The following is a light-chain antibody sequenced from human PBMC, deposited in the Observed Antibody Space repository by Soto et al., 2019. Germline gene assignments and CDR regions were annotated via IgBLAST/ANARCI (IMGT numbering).Light chain of an antibody. CDR2: GAS. J-gene: IGKJ1*01. CDR1: QSVSSD. V-gene: IGKV3-15*01. Sequence: EIVMTQSPATLSVSPGETATLSCMASQSVSSDLPWYQQKPGQAPRLLIYGASTRATGVPARFSGSGSRTEFTLTISSLQSADFEVYYCQQYNNWPPWTFGQGTKVEIK. CDR3: QQYNNWPPWT.